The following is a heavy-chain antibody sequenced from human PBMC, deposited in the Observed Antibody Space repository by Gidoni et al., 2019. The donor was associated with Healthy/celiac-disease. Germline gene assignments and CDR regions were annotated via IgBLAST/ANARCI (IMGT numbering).Heavy chain of an antibody. Sequence: EVQLLESGGGLVQPGGSLSLPCPASGFTFSSYAMHWVGQATGKGVEWVSAIGTAGATYYPGSVKGRFTISRENAKNSLYLQMNSLRAGDTAVYYCARDSSVAGNWYFDLWGRGTLVTVSS. D-gene: IGHD6-19*01. J-gene: IGHJ2*01. V-gene: IGHV3-13*04. CDR2: IGTAGAT. CDR1: GFTFSSYA. CDR3: ARDSSVAGNWYFDL.